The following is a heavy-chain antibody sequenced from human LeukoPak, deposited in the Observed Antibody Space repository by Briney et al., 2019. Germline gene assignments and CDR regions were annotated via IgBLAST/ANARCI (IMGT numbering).Heavy chain of an antibody. J-gene: IGHJ1*01. D-gene: IGHD4-17*01. CDR3: AKYGDYKYFQH. V-gene: IGHV3-48*03. Sequence: GGSLRLSCVASGFTVSRYEMNWVRQAPGKGLEWVSYISSSGTTIYYADSVKGRFSISRDIAKNSLYLQMNSLRVEDTAVYYCAKYGDYKYFQHWGQGTLVTVSS. CDR1: GFTVSRYE. CDR2: ISSSGTTI.